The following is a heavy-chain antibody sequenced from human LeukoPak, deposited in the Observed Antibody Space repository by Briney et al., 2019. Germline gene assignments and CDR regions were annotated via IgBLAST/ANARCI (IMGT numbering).Heavy chain of an antibody. Sequence: SETLSLTCAVYGGSFSGYYWSWIRQPPGKGLEWIGEINHSGSTNYNPSLKSRVTISVDTSKNQFSLKLSSVTAADTAVYYCARVLSGYSSGWYFDYWGQGTLVTVSS. D-gene: IGHD6-19*01. CDR1: GGSFSGYY. V-gene: IGHV4-34*01. CDR3: ARVLSGYSSGWYFDY. J-gene: IGHJ4*02. CDR2: INHSGST.